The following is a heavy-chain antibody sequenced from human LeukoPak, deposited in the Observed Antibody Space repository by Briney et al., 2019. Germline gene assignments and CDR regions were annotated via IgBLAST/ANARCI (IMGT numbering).Heavy chain of an antibody. Sequence: GGSLRLSCAASGFTFSSYWMSWVRQAPGKGLEWVANIKQDGSEKYYVDSVKGRFTISRDNAKNSLYLQMNSLRAEDTAVYYCAREWAPYCGGDCYSFDYWGQGTLVTVSS. CDR3: AREWAPYCGGDCYSFDY. CDR1: GFTFSSYW. CDR2: IKQDGSEK. D-gene: IGHD2-21*02. J-gene: IGHJ4*02. V-gene: IGHV3-7*01.